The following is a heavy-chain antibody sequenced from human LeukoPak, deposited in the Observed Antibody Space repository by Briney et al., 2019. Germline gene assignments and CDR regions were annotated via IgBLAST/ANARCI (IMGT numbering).Heavy chain of an antibody. V-gene: IGHV3-7*01. D-gene: IGHD5-12*01. CDR1: GFTFSVSW. CDR3: ARGPSGYHNT. Sequence: GGSLRLSCAASGFTFSVSWMSWVRQAPGKGLECVANIKEDGSEKYYVDSVKGRFTISRDNAKNSLYLQMNSLRAEDTAVYYCARGPSGYHNTGGQGTLVTVSS. CDR2: IKEDGSEK. J-gene: IGHJ4*02.